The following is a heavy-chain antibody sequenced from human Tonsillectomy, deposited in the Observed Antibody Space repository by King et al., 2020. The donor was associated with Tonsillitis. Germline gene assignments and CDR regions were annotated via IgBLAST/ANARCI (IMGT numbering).Heavy chain of an antibody. D-gene: IGHD3-22*01. J-gene: IGHJ4*02. CDR1: GSSVRSYF. V-gene: IGHV4-59*08. CDR3: ASSRMECYYESSGYSQASFDY. Sequence: QLQESGPGLVKPSETLSLTCTVSGSSVRSYFWSWIRQPPGKGLGWIGYIYYSGSTNYNPSLKSRVTISVHTSKNQFSLKLSSVTAADTTVYYFASSRMECYYESSGYSQASFDYWGQGTLVTVSS. CDR2: IYYSGST.